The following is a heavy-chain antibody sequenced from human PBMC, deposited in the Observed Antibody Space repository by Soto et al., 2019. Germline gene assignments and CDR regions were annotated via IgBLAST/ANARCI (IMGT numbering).Heavy chain of an antibody. CDR3: ARVGGYSGYESGWFDP. V-gene: IGHV1-18*01. CDR1: GYTFTSYG. D-gene: IGHD5-12*01. J-gene: IGHJ5*02. CDR2: ISAYNGNT. Sequence: RASVKVSCKASGYTFTSYGISWVRQAPGLGLEWMGWISAYNGNTNYAQKLQGRVTMTTDTSTSTAYMELRSLRSDDTAVYYCARVGGYSGYESGWFDPWGQGTLVTVSS.